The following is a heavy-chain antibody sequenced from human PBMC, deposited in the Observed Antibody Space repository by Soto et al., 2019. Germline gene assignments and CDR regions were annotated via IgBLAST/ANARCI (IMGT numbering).Heavy chain of an antibody. CDR1: GGSISSSSYY. CDR3: ARESASSDYYVDY. J-gene: IGHJ4*02. V-gene: IGHV4-39*02. D-gene: IGHD3-22*01. CDR2: IYYSGST. Sequence: SETLSLTCTVSGGSISSSSYYWGWIRQPPGKGLEWIGSIYYSGSTYYNPSLKSRVTISVDTSKNQFSLKLSSVTAADTAVYYCARESASSDYYVDYWGQGTLVTVSS.